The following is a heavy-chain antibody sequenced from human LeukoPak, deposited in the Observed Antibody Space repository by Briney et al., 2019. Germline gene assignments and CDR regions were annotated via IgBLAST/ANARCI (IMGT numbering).Heavy chain of an antibody. V-gene: IGHV1-69*13. Sequence: SVKVSCKASGGTFSSYAISWVRRAPGQGLEWMGGIIPIFGTANYAQKFQGRVTITADESTSTAYMELSSLRSEDTAVYYCARKDSRDYGDYSPALDYYYGMDVWGQGTTVTVSS. CDR3: ARKDSRDYGDYSPALDYYYGMDV. J-gene: IGHJ6*02. CDR2: IIPIFGTA. D-gene: IGHD4-17*01. CDR1: GGTFSSYA.